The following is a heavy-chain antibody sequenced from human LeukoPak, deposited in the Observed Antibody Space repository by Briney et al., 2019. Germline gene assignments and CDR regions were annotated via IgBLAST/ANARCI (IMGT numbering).Heavy chain of an antibody. Sequence: ASQTLSLTCAVSGGSISSDGYSWSWIRQPPGKGLEWIGCIYHSASTYYNPSLKSRVSISVDRSKNQFSLKLSSVTAADTAVYYCARDWGTFRPGEGSAFDIWGQGTMVTVSS. CDR3: ARDWGTFRPGEGSAFDI. J-gene: IGHJ3*02. CDR2: IYHSAST. CDR1: GGSISSDGYS. V-gene: IGHV4-30-2*01. D-gene: IGHD3-16*01.